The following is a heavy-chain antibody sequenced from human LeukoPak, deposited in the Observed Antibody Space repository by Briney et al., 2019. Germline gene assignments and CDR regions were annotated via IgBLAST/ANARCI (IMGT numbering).Heavy chain of an antibody. CDR3: AGTSAALEMSGHDY. J-gene: IGHJ4*02. Sequence: ASVKVSCKASGYTFTSYGISWVRQAPGQGLEWMGWISAYNGNTNYAQKLQGRVTMTTDTSTSTAYMELRSLRSEDTAVYYCAGTSAALEMSGHDYWGQGTLVTVSS. CDR1: GYTFTSYG. CDR2: ISAYNGNT. D-gene: IGHD2-2*01. V-gene: IGHV1-18*01.